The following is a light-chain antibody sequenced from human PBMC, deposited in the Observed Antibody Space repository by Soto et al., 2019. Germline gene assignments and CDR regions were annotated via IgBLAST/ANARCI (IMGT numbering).Light chain of an antibody. CDR1: SGDVGPYNF. V-gene: IGLV2-14*01. J-gene: IGLJ3*02. Sequence: QSALTQPASVSGSPGQSITISCTGTSGDVGPYNFVSWYQQHPGKVPKLIIFEVIYRPSGVSSRFSGSKSGNTASLTISVHQDDDEDDYYCSSYRSLKTRVFGGGTKLTVL. CDR2: EVI. CDR3: SSYRSLKTRV.